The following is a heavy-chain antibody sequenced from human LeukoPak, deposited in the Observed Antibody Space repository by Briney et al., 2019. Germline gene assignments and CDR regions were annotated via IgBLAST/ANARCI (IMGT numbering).Heavy chain of an antibody. J-gene: IGHJ5*02. CDR2: IHDSGST. V-gene: IGHV4-30-4*01. Sequence: SETLSLTCTVSGGSISSGDYHWNSIRQPPGKGLEWIGFIHDSGSTYYNPSLKSRVTISRDMSKKQFSLKLTSVTAADTAVYYCARGYGSGSYYYGWFDPWSQGTLVTVSS. CDR1: GGSISSGDYH. CDR3: ARGYGSGSYYYGWFDP. D-gene: IGHD3-10*01.